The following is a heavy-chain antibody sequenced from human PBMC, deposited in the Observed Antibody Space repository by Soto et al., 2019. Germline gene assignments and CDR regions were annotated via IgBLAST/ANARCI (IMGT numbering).Heavy chain of an antibody. CDR2: IYPGDSDT. Sequence: GESLKISCKGSGYSFTSYWIGWVRQMPGKGLEWMGIIYPGDSDTRYSPSFQGQVTISADKSISTAYLQMDSLGAEDTAIYYCAKVVGDGNDYYDFWGQGNLVTVS. CDR3: AKVVGDGNDYYDF. D-gene: IGHD3-22*01. J-gene: IGHJ4*02. CDR1: GYSFTSYW. V-gene: IGHV5-51*01.